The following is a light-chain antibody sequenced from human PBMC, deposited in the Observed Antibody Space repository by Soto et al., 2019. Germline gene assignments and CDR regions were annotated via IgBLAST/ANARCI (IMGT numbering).Light chain of an antibody. CDR3: NSYLAGSNV. CDR1: SSNIGSDY. CDR2: TDD. J-gene: IGLJ1*01. Sequence: QSVLTQPPSASGTPGQRVTISCSGSSSNIGSDYVYWYQQLPGTAPKLLIYTDDQRPSGVSDRFSGSKSGTSASLAISGLRSEDEADYYCNSYLAGSNVFGTGTKVTVL. V-gene: IGLV1-47*02.